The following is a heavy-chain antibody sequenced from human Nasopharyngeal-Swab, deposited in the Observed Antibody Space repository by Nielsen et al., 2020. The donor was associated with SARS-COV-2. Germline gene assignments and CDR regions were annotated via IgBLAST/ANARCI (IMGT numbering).Heavy chain of an antibody. CDR3: TTISLWYMDV. J-gene: IGHJ6*03. D-gene: IGHD5-12*01. V-gene: IGHV3-73*01. CDR2: IRSKANSYAT. Sequence: GGSLRLSCAASGFTFSGSAMHWVRQASGKGLEWVGRIRSKANSYATAYAASVKGRFTISRDDSKNTAYLQMNSLKTEDTAVYYCTTISLWYMDVWGKGTTVTVSS. CDR1: GFTFSGSA.